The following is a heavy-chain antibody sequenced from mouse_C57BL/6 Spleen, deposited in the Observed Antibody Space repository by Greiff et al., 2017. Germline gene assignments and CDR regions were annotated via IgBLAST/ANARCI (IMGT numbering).Heavy chain of an antibody. CDR1: GYTFTSYW. CDR3: ARENYYGSGGFYYFDY. D-gene: IGHD1-1*01. Sequence: QVQLQQPGAELVKPGASVKLSCKASGYTFTSYWMHWVKQRPGRGLEWIGRIDPNSGGTKYNQKFKSKATLTVDKPSSTAYMQLSSLTSEDSAVYYCARENYYGSGGFYYFDYWGQGTTLTVSS. CDR2: IDPNSGGT. V-gene: IGHV1-72*01. J-gene: IGHJ2*01.